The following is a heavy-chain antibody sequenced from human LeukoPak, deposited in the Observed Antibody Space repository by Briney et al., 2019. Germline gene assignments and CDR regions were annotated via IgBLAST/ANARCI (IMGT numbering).Heavy chain of an antibody. J-gene: IGHJ4*02. CDR1: GYTFTSYG. V-gene: IGHV1-18*01. CDR3: ARDDY. CDR2: LRAYNSNT. Sequence: SVKLSCKASGYTFTSYGISWVRQAPGQGLGWMGWLRAYNSNTNKEQTLQGRGTMTTDTFTSTAYMELRSVRSDDTAVYYCARDDYWGQGTLVTVSS.